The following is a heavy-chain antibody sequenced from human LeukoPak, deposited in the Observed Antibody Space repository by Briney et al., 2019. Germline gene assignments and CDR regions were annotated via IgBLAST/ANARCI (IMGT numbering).Heavy chain of an antibody. V-gene: IGHV4-30-2*02. J-gene: IGHJ4*02. Sequence: KPSQTLSLTCTVSGGSISSGGYYWSWIRQPPGKGLEWIGYIYHSGSTYYNPSLKSRVTISVDTSKNQFSLKLSSVTAADTAVYYCARSGSWTLSFDSWGQGTLVTVSS. CDR1: GGSISSGGYY. CDR2: IYHSGST. CDR3: ARSGSWTLSFDS. D-gene: IGHD6-13*01.